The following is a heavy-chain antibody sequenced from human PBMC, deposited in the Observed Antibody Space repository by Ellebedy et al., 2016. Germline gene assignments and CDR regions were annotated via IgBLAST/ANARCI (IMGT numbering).Heavy chain of an antibody. V-gene: IGHV3-23*01. CDR1: GFTFSNYA. CDR2: ISSDEGNT. D-gene: IGHD3-10*01. J-gene: IGHJ6*02. Sequence: GESLKISXAASGFTFSNYAMSWVRQAPGKGLVWVSRISSDEGNTNYADSVKGRFTISRDNSKNTLFLQMNSLIAEDTAVYYCAKLFFRGEDGLDVWGQGTTVTVSS. CDR3: AKLFFRGEDGLDV.